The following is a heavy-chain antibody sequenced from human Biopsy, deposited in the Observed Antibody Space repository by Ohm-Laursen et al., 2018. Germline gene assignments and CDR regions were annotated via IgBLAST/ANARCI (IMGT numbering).Heavy chain of an antibody. CDR1: GASVRSHF. CDR2: ISNSGTT. D-gene: IGHD3-3*01. Sequence: TLSLTCALSGASVRSHFLTWIRQPPGKGLQWIGSISNSGTTKSSPSLKSRVNISLHTSKNQLSLKLTSVTAADTAVYYCARLSTLFGVADFTDDWGQGTLDTVSS. CDR3: ARLSTLFGVADFTDD. V-gene: IGHV4-59*08. J-gene: IGHJ4*02.